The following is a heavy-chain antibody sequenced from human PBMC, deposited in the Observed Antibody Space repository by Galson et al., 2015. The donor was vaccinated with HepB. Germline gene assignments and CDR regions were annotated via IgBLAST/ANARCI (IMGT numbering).Heavy chain of an antibody. CDR2: IFGTGTYT. CDR3: ARVADSDYGDHAHFDY. Sequence: SLRLSCAASGFTFSDYYMSWIRQAPGKGLEWLSYIFGTGTYTNYADSVKGRFTISRDSAKNSLYLQMNSLRAEDTAVYFWARVADSDYGDHAHFDYLGQGILVTVSS. CDR1: GFTFSDYY. J-gene: IGHJ4*02. D-gene: IGHD4-17*01. V-gene: IGHV3-11*06.